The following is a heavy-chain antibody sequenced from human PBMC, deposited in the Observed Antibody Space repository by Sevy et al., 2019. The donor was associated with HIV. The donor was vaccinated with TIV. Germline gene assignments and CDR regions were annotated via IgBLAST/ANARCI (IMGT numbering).Heavy chain of an antibody. CDR2: ISESGGNT. CDR1: GFTFSSYA. D-gene: IGHD3-22*01. CDR3: AGARYDSSGSFDALDI. V-gene: IGHV3-23*01. Sequence: GGSLRLSCAASGFTFSSYAMSWVRQAPGKGLEWVSLISESGGNTYYADSVRGRFTISRVNSKNTLYLQMNSLRAEDTAVYYCAGARYDSSGSFDALDIWGQGTMVTVSS. J-gene: IGHJ3*02.